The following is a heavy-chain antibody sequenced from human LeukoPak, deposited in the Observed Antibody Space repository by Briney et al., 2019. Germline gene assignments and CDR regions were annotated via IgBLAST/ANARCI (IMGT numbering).Heavy chain of an antibody. J-gene: IGHJ6*02. D-gene: IGHD2-2*02. CDR3: ARDDCSSTSCYRNSYYYYYGMDV. CDR1: GYTLTELS. Sequence: ASVKVSCKVSGYTLTELSMHWVRQAPGKGLEWMGGFDPEDGETIYAQKLQGRVTMTTDTSTSTAYMELRSLRSDDTAVYYCARDDCSSTSCYRNSYYYYYGMDVWGQGTTVTVSS. CDR2: FDPEDGET. V-gene: IGHV1-24*01.